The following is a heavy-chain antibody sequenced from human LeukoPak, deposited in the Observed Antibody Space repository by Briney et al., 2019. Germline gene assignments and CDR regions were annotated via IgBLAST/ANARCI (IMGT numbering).Heavy chain of an antibody. D-gene: IGHD6-6*01. CDR2: IYTSGST. CDR3: AREGAGYSSSSIS. V-gene: IGHV4-61*02. J-gene: IGHJ5*02. Sequence: SQTLSLTCTVSGGSISSGSYYWSWIRQPAGKGLEWIGRIYTSGSTNYNPSLKSRVTISVDTSKNQFSLKLSSVTAADTAVYYCAREGAGYSSSSISWGQGTLVTVSS. CDR1: GGSISSGSYY.